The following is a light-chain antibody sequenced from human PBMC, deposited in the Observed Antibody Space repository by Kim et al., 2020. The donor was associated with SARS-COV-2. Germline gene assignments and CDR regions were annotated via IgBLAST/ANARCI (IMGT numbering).Light chain of an antibody. Sequence: PGEGATLSCRASHSISISLAWYQQTRGQAPRLLLYDAAIRATGIPDRFSGSGSGTDFTLTISSLDPEDFAIYFCQQHSKWPPEPSFGGGTKVDIK. V-gene: IGKV3-11*01. CDR3: QQHSKWPPEPS. J-gene: IGKJ4*01. CDR1: HSISIS. CDR2: DAA.